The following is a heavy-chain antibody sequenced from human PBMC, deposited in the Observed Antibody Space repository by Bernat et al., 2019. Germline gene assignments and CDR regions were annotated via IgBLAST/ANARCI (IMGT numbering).Heavy chain of an antibody. V-gene: IGHV1-3*04. J-gene: IGHJ4*02. Sequence: QVQLVQSGAEVKKPGASVKVSCKTSRYTFTSYTIHWMRQAPGQRLEWMGWINTGNGNTEYSQKFQGGVTITRDTSASTAYMDLSSLRSEDTAVYYCAKERGVTGKWNYPFFDYWGQGTLVTVSS. D-gene: IGHD1-7*01. CDR1: RYTFTSYT. CDR3: AKERGVTGKWNYPFFDY. CDR2: INTGNGNT.